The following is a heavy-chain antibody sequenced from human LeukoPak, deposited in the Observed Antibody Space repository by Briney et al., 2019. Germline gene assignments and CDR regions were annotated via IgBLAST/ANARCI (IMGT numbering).Heavy chain of an antibody. D-gene: IGHD6-19*01. CDR3: VRIPNSAGFPSWFDP. Sequence: GGSLRLSCAASGFTFSSYWMSWVRQAPGKGLEWVANIKQDGSEKYYVDSVKGRFTISRDNAKNSLYLQMNSLRAEDTAVYYCVRIPNSAGFPSWFDPWGQGTLVTVSS. CDR2: IKQDGSEK. J-gene: IGHJ5*02. CDR1: GFTFSSYW. V-gene: IGHV3-7*01.